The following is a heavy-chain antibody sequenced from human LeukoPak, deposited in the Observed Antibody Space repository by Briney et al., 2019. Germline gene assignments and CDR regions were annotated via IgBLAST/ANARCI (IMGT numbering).Heavy chain of an antibody. Sequence: SQTPSLTCAVSGGSISSGGYSWSWIRQPPGKGLEWIGYIYHSGSTYYNPSLKSRVTISVDRSKNQFSLKLSSVTAADTAVYYCARVPKDDAFDIWGQGTMVTVSS. CDR1: GGSISSGGYS. CDR3: ARVPKDDAFDI. J-gene: IGHJ3*02. CDR2: IYHSGST. V-gene: IGHV4-30-2*01.